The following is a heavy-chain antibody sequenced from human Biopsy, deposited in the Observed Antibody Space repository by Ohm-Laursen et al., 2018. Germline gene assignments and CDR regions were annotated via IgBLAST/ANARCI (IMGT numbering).Heavy chain of an antibody. CDR1: GDSVTSDNYF. D-gene: IGHD2-21*02. J-gene: IGHJ3*02. CDR2: KHYRGGS. Sequence: SDTLSLTCTVSGDSVTSDNYFWAWIRQPPGKGLEWIGSKHYRGGSYSNPSLRSRVAMSVATAKNQISLTLASVTAADTAVYFCARHVVLTKPRRAFDIWGQGTVVTVSS. V-gene: IGHV4-39*01. CDR3: ARHVVLTKPRRAFDI.